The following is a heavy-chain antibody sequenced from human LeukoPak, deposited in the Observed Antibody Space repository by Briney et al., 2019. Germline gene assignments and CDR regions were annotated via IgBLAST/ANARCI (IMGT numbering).Heavy chain of an antibody. CDR1: GYSISSGYY. CDR2: IYHSGRT. J-gene: IGHJ4*02. V-gene: IGHV4-38-2*01. Sequence: SETLSLTCAVYGYSISSGYYGGWIRQPPGKGLEWIGSIYHSGRTYYNPSLKSRVTISVDTSKNQLSLKLSSVTAADTAVYYCARLEYSCEADYWGQGTLVTVSS. CDR3: ARLEYSCEADY. D-gene: IGHD6-19*01.